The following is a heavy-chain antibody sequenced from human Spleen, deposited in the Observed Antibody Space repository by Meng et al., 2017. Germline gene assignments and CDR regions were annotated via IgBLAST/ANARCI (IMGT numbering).Heavy chain of an antibody. CDR1: GGSFSGYY. D-gene: IGHD4-11*01. CDR3: ARGPTTMAHDFDY. CDR2: IKHSGST. J-gene: IGHJ4*02. V-gene: IGHV4-34*01. Sequence: QVQPQPGGAGLLQPSETLSLTCAVYGGSFSGYYWSWIRQPPGKGLEWIGEIKHSGSTKYNASLKSRVTISLDTSKNQFSLRMASMTAADSAVYYCARGPTTMAHDFDYWGQGTLVTVPS.